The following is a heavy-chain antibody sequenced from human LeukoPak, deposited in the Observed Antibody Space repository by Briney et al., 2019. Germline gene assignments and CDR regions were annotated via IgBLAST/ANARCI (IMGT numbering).Heavy chain of an antibody. CDR2: ISSGSETR. CDR1: GFIFSDSS. Sequence: PGGSLRLTCAASGFIFSDSSMNWVRQAPGKGLEWVSYISSGSETRYYADSVKGRFTISRDNAKNSLFLQMNSLRAEDTAVYYCARDRGSITMVRGVNYYWGQGTLVTVSS. J-gene: IGHJ4*02. CDR3: ARDRGSITMVRGVNYY. D-gene: IGHD3-10*01. V-gene: IGHV3-48*04.